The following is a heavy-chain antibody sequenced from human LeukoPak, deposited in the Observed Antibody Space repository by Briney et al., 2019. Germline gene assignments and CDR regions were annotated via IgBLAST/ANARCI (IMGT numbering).Heavy chain of an antibody. J-gene: IGHJ5*02. Sequence: PSETLSLTCTVPGASISSRSHSWGWIRQPPGKGLEWIADMYYSGSTHYNMALRSRVTMSVDTSRNQSSLKLASVTAADTAMYYCARIAGGGWFDPWGQGTLVTVSS. V-gene: IGHV4-39*01. D-gene: IGHD6-13*01. CDR3: ARIAGGGWFDP. CDR1: GASISSRSHS. CDR2: MYYSGST.